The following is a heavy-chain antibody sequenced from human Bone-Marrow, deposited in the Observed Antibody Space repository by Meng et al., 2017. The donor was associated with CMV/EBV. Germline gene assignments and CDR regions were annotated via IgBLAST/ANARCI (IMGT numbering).Heavy chain of an antibody. Sequence: ASVKVSCKASGYTFTGYYMHWVRQAPGQGLEWMRIINPSGGSRSYAQKFQGRVTMTRDTSISTAYMELSRLRSDDTAVYYCARDLAVTSGGYSSSSWDYWGQGTLVTVSS. V-gene: IGHV1-2*02. J-gene: IGHJ4*02. CDR3: ARDLAVTSGGYSSSSWDY. D-gene: IGHD6-6*01. CDR2: INPSGGSR. CDR1: GYTFTGYY.